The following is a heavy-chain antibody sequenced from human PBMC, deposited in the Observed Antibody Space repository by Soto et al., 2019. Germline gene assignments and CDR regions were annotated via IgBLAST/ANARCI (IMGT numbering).Heavy chain of an antibody. CDR2: ISAYTGNT. CDR1: GYTFTMYG. CDR3: ARARRYYSDY. J-gene: IGHJ4*02. D-gene: IGHD3-10*01. Sequence: QVQLVQSGAEVKKPGASVKVSCKASGYTFTMYGISWVRQAPGQGLERMGGISAYTGNTNYAQKLQGRVTMTRATSKSTAYMELRSLRSDDPAVYYCARARRYYSDYLGQGTMVTFSS. V-gene: IGHV1-18*01.